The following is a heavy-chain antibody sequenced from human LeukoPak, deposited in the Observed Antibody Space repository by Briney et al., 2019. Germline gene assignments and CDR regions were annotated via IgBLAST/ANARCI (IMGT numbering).Heavy chain of an antibody. CDR1: GGSITKSTDY. Sequence: SETLSLTCTVSGGSITKSTDYWGWIRQPPGKGPEWIGSINYSGITYYNPSLKSRVTKSVDTSKNQFSLNLNSVTAADTAVYYCARHDRGGLDAFDIWGQGTMVTVFS. J-gene: IGHJ3*02. CDR2: INYSGIT. CDR3: ARHDRGGLDAFDI. D-gene: IGHD3-16*01. V-gene: IGHV4-39*01.